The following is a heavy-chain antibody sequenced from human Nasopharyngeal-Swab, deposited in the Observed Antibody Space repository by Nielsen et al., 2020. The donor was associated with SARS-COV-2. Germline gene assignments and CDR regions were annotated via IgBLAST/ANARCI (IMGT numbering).Heavy chain of an antibody. D-gene: IGHD4-23*01. J-gene: IGHJ5*02. CDR2: ISCDGSNK. CDR3: AKVYGGSEFDP. V-gene: IGHV3-30*18. CDR1: GFTFSSYG. Sequence: GGSLRLSCAASGFTFSSYGMHWVRQAPGKGLEWVALISCDGSNKYYADSVKGRFTISRDNSKNTLYLQMNSLRAEDTAVYYCAKVYGGSEFDPWGQGTLVTVSS.